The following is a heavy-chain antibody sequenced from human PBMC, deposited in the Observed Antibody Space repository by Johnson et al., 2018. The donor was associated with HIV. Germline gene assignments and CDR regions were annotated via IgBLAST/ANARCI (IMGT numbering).Heavy chain of an antibody. J-gene: IGHJ3*02. V-gene: IGHV3-30-3*01. Sequence: QVQLVESGGGVVQPGRSLRLSCAASGFTFSSYAMHWVRQAPGKGLEWVAVISYDGSNKYYADSVKGRFSISRDNAKNSLYLQMNSLRAEDTAVYYCARSFRDYEEDTFDIWGQGTMVTVSA. CDR1: GFTFSSYA. CDR3: ARSFRDYEEDTFDI. CDR2: ISYDGSNK. D-gene: IGHD4-17*01.